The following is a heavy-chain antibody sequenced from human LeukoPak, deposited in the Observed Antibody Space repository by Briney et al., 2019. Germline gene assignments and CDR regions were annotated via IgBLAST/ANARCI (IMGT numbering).Heavy chain of an antibody. Sequence: SETLSLTCTVSGVSISSSTYYWGWIRRPPGRGLEWIGTIYYSGSTYYNPSLKSRVTISVDTSKNQFSLKLSSVTATDTAVYYCARLGRAADYEGWFDLWGQGTLVTVSS. D-gene: IGHD4-17*01. V-gene: IGHV4-39*01. CDR2: IYYSGST. CDR3: ARLGRAADYEGWFDL. J-gene: IGHJ5*02. CDR1: GVSISSSTYY.